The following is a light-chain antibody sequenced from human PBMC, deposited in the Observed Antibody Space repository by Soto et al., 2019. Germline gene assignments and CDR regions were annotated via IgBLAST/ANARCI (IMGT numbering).Light chain of an antibody. J-gene: IGLJ3*02. Sequence: QSALTQPRSVSGSPGQAVTISCTGTSSDVGGYNYVSWYQQHPGKAPKLMIYDVSKRPSGVPHGFSGYKSGNTAALTISGLQAEDEADYCCSSYTSSSTLGGVFGGGTKLTVL. CDR1: SSDVGGYNY. CDR3: SSYTSSSTLGGV. V-gene: IGLV2-11*01. CDR2: DVS.